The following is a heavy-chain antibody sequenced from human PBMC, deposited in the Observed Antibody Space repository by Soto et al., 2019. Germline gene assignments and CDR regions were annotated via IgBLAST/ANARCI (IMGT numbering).Heavy chain of an antibody. D-gene: IGHD6-6*01. CDR3: ARDGGLTSSSGRSFDI. Sequence: GRGLEYVSAISTNGDTTYYANSVKGRFTISRDNSKNTLYLQMASLRAEDMGVYYCARDGGLTSSSGRSFDIWGQGSKVTVSS. V-gene: IGHV3-64*01. J-gene: IGHJ3*02. CDR2: ISTNGDTT.